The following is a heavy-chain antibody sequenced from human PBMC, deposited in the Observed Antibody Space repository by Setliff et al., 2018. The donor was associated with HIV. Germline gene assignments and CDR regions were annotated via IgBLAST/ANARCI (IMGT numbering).Heavy chain of an antibody. CDR3: ARDHGNGRAYNFWSGYYSFDY. CDR2: INAGSGDT. CDR1: GYTFTTYA. D-gene: IGHD3-3*01. Sequence: ASVKVSCKASGYTFTTYAMHWVCQAPGQRLEWMGWINAGSGDTKYSQKFQGRVSITRDTSASTAYMQLSSLTSEDTAVYYCARDHGNGRAYNFWSGYYSFDYWGRGTLVTVSS. J-gene: IGHJ4*02. V-gene: IGHV1-3*01.